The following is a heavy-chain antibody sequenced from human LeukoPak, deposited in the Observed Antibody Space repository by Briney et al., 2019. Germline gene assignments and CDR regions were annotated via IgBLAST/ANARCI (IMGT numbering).Heavy chain of an antibody. CDR1: GIDFRASG. D-gene: IGHD2-2*01. V-gene: IGHV3-30*02. Sequence: GGSLRLSCAASGIDFRASGMHWVRQAPGMGLEWVTFIQTDGSDKYYAASVAGRFPISRDNSKNTVYLHMNSLRPDDTALYYCAREGGTVVVGRFDYWGQGTLVTVSS. J-gene: IGHJ4*02. CDR3: AREGGTVVVGRFDY. CDR2: IQTDGSDK.